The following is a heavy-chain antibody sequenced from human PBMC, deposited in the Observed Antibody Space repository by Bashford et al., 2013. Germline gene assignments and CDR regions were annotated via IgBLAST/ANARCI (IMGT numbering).Heavy chain of an antibody. D-gene: IGHD4-17*01. CDR2: IYYSGST. Sequence: RPLLYSSETLSLTCTVSGGSISSGGYYWSWIRQHPGKGLEWIGYIYYSGSTYYNPSLKSRVTISVDTSKNQFSLKLSSVTAADTAVYYCARPLRYGDYVLRVSRWFDPWGQGTLVTVSS. CDR1: GGSISSGGYY. V-gene: IGHV4-31*03. J-gene: IGHJ5*02. CDR3: ARPLRYGDYVLRVSRWFDP.